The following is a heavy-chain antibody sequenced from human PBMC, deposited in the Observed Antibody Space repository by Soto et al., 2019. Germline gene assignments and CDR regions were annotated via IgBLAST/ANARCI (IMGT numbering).Heavy chain of an antibody. Sequence: QVQLVQSGAEVKKPGASVRVSCKASGYTFTSYGISWVRQAPGQGLEWMGWISAYNGNTKYAQKLQGRVTMTTDTATSTSYMEGRSLRSDDTAVYYCARDLAVGLVDYWGQGTLVTVSS. CDR2: ISAYNGNT. J-gene: IGHJ4*02. V-gene: IGHV1-18*01. CDR1: GYTFTSYG. D-gene: IGHD6-19*01. CDR3: ARDLAVGLVDY.